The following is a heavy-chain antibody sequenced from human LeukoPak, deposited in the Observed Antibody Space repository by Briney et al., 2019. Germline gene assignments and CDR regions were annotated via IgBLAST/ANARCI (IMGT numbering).Heavy chain of an antibody. V-gene: IGHV3-15*01. Sequence: GGSLRLSCAASGFTFSNAWMSWVRQAPGKGLEWVGRIKNKTDGGTTDYAAPVKGRFTISRDDSKNTLYLQMNSLKTEDTAVYYCTTPNAFRSGSYFFDYWGQGTLVTVSS. D-gene: IGHD1-26*01. CDR2: IKNKTDGGTT. CDR1: GFTFSNAW. J-gene: IGHJ4*02. CDR3: TTPNAFRSGSYFFDY.